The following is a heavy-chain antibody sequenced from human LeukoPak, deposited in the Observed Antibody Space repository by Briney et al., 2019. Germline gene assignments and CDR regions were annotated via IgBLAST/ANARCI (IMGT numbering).Heavy chain of an antibody. Sequence: GGSLRLSCAASGFTFDDYAMHWVRHAPGKGLEWVSGISWNSGSIGYADSVKGRFTISRDNAKNSLYLRMNSLRAEDTAVYYCARGVATIGNDYWGQGTLVTVSS. CDR3: ARGVATIGNDY. CDR2: ISWNSGSI. D-gene: IGHD5-12*01. J-gene: IGHJ4*02. CDR1: GFTFDDYA. V-gene: IGHV3-9*01.